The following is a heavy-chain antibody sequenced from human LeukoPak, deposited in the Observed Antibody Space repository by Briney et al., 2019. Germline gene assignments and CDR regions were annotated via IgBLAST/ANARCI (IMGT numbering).Heavy chain of an antibody. V-gene: IGHV3-23*01. J-gene: IGHJ4*02. D-gene: IGHD3-22*01. Sequence: GGSLTLSCPSSGFTFSSYAMSWLRQAPWKGLEWVSAINGSGGSTYYADSVKGRLTISRDNSKNTLYLQMNSLRAEDTAVYYCAKEADYYDSSAYYPSYFDYWGQGTLVTVSS. CDR1: GFTFSSYA. CDR3: AKEADYYDSSAYYPSYFDY. CDR2: INGSGGST.